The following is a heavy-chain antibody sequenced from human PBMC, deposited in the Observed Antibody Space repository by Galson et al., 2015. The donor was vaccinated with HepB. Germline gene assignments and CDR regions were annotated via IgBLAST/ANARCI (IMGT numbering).Heavy chain of an antibody. V-gene: IGHV3-21*01. Sequence: SLRLSCAASGFTFSSYSMNWVRQAPGKGLEWVSSISSSSSYIYYADSVKGRFTISRDNAKNSLYLQMNSLRAEDTAVYYCARVDSYGRGGYFDYWGQGTLVTVSS. CDR3: ARVDSYGRGGYFDY. CDR2: ISSSSSYI. CDR1: GFTFSSYS. J-gene: IGHJ4*02. D-gene: IGHD5-18*01.